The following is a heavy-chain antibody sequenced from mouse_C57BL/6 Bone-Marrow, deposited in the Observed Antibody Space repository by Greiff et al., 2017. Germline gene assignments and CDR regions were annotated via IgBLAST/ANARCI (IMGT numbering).Heavy chain of an antibody. CDR1: GYTFTSYW. J-gene: IGHJ1*03. Sequence: QVQLQQPGAELVKPGASVKLSCKASGYTFTSYWMQWVKQRPGQGLEWIGEIDPSDSSTNYNQKFKGKATLTVEPSSSTAYMQLSSLTSEDSAVYYCASVYNCGPYWYFDVWGTGTTVTASS. D-gene: IGHD1-3*01. CDR2: IDPSDSST. CDR3: ASVYNCGPYWYFDV. V-gene: IGHV1-50*01.